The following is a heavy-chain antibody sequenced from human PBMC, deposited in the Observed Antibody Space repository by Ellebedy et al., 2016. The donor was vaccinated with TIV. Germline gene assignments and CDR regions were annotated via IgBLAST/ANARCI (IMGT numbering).Heavy chain of an antibody. J-gene: IGHJ4*02. V-gene: IGHV3-7*03. D-gene: IGHD3-10*01. Sequence: GESLKISCAVSGIRISPYWMSWVRQAPGKGLEWVANIHPDGSDIHYVDSVKGRFTITRNNARNSLDLPMNSLRTEDTAVYYCARGGRADYWGQGTLVTVSS. CDR3: ARGGRADY. CDR1: GIRISPYW. CDR2: IHPDGSDI.